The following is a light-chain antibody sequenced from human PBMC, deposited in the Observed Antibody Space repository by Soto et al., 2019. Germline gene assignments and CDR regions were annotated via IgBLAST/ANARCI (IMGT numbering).Light chain of an antibody. CDR3: KQYYNPPYT. CDR2: WVS. V-gene: IGKV4-1*01. CDR1: QSVLYSSNNKNY. Sequence: DIVMTQSPASLAVSLGERATINCKSSQSVLYSSNNKNYLAWYQQKPGQPPSLLIYWVSTRESGVPDRFSGSGSGTDFTLTISSMQAEDVVVYYCKQYYNPPYTFGQGAKLEI. J-gene: IGKJ2*01.